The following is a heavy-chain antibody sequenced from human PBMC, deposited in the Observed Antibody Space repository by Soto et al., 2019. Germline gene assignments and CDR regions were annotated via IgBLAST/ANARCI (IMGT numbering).Heavy chain of an antibody. J-gene: IGHJ6*02. CDR3: ARGDPLLWFGEKVYYGMDV. CDR2: IYYSGST. V-gene: IGHV4-59*01. D-gene: IGHD3-10*01. Sequence: QVQLQESGPGLVKPSETLSLTCTVSGGSISSYYWSWIRQPPGKGLEWIGYIYYSGSTNYNPSLKSRVPTSVDTSKNQFSLKLSSVTAADTAVYYCARGDPLLWFGEKVYYGMDVWGQGTTVTVSS. CDR1: GGSISSYY.